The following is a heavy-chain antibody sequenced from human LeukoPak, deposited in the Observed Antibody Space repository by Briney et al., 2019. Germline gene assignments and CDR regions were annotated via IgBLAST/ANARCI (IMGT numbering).Heavy chain of an antibody. V-gene: IGHV3-30*04. CDR2: ISYDGSNK. CDR1: GFTFSSYA. J-gene: IGHJ4*02. CDR3: ARDGLEYSSSSLLY. D-gene: IGHD6-6*01. Sequence: PGGSLRLSCAASGFTFSSYAMHWVRQAPGKGLEWVAVISYDGSNKYYADSVKGRFTISRDNSKNTLYLQMNSLRAEDTAVYYCARDGLEYSSSSLLYWGQGTLVTVSS.